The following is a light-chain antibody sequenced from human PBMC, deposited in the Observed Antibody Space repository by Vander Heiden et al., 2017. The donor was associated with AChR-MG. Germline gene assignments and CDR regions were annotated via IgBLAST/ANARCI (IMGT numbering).Light chain of an antibody. J-gene: IGLJ1*01. V-gene: IGLV2-14*01. CDR2: DVN. Sequence: SALTQPASVSGSPGQSVTISCTGTSVDIGSFNYVSWYQQYPGKAPKLIIYDVNCRPSGISARFSGSKSGNTAALTISGLQAEDEADYYCTSYRSSDTILVFGSGTRVTVL. CDR3: TSYRSSDTILV. CDR1: SVDIGSFNY.